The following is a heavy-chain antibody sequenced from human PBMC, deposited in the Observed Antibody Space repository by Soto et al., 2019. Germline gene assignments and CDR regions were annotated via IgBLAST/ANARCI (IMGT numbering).Heavy chain of an antibody. CDR2: IDPSDSYT. D-gene: IGHD6-6*01. CDR1: GYSFTIYW. Sequence: GESLKISCKGSGYSFTIYWISWVRQMPGKGLEWMGRIDPSDSYTNYSPSFQGHVTISADKSISTAYLQWSSLKASDTAMYYCARRILGYSCSSSWFDPWGQGTLVTVSS. CDR3: ARRILGYSCSSSWFDP. J-gene: IGHJ5*02. V-gene: IGHV5-10-1*01.